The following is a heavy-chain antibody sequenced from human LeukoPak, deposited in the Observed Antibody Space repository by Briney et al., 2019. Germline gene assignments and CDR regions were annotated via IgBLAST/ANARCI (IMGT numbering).Heavy chain of an antibody. V-gene: IGHV7-4-1*02. CDR1: GYIFARYA. D-gene: IGHD3-3*01. J-gene: IGHJ4*02. CDR2: INTDTGEP. CDR3: ARLLEGKIFPGRPGV. Sequence: ASVKVSCKASGYIFARYAIQWVRQAPGQGLEWMGWINTDTGEPTYAQGFTGRFVFSLDTSVSTAFLQITGLKAGDTAVYYCARLLEGKIFPGRPGVWGRGTL.